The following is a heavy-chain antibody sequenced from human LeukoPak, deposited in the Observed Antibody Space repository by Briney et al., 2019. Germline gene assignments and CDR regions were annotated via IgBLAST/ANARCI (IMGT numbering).Heavy chain of an antibody. CDR1: TSR. Sequence: GASVKVSCKATSRLIWVRQAPGQGLEWMGWIGTYGGDTYYAQKFQGRITVTTDTSTSTVYMELRNLRSDDTAVYYCARDLWNFYDDSGYNRDFDSWGQGTLVTVSS. J-gene: IGHJ5*01. D-gene: IGHD3-22*01. V-gene: IGHV1-18*01. CDR3: ARDLWNFYDDSGYNRDFDS. CDR2: IGTYGGDT.